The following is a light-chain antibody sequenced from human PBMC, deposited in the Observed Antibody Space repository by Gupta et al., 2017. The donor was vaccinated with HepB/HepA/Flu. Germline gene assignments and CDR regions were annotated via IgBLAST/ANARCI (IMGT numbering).Light chain of an antibody. CDR2: EVS. V-gene: IGLV2-14*03. Sequence: QSPLTQPAPVSRSPRQSITIFCTGTSSDIGAYNYVSWHQQHPGKAPKLMIYEVSNRPSGVSNRFSGSKSGYTASLTISGLQAEDEADYYCSSYTRSSTVVFGGGTKLTVL. CDR3: SSYTRSSTVV. J-gene: IGLJ2*01. CDR1: SSDIGAYNY.